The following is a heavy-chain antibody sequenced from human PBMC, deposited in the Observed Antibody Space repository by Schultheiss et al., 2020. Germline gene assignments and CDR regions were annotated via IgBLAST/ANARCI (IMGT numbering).Heavy chain of an antibody. J-gene: IGHJ6*02. CDR1: GFTFSSYA. CDR3: ARERQQWLVLGTDYYYGMDV. D-gene: IGHD6-19*01. CDR2: ISYDGGNK. Sequence: GGSLRLSCAASGFTFSSYAMHWVRQAPGKGLEGLAVISYDGGNKFYADSVKGRFTISRDDSENTLYLQMNSLRAEDTAVYYCARERQQWLVLGTDYYYGMDVWGQGTTVTVSS. V-gene: IGHV3-30*04.